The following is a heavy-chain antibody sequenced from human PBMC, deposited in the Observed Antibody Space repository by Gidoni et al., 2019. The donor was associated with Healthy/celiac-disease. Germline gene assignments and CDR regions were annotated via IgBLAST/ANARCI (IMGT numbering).Heavy chain of an antibody. Sequence: VKPSETLSLTCTVSGGSISSSSYYWGWIRQPPGKGLEWIGSIYYSGSTYYNPSLKSRVTISVDTSKNQFSLKLSSVTAADTAVYYCARRPVTTSERRNYYYYGMDVWGQGTTVTVSS. V-gene: IGHV4-39*01. CDR3: ARRPVTTSERRNYYYYGMDV. D-gene: IGHD4-17*01. CDR2: IYYSGST. CDR1: GGSISSSSYY. J-gene: IGHJ6*02.